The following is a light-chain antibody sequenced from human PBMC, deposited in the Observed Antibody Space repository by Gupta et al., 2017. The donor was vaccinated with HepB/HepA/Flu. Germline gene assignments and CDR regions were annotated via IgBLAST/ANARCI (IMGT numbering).Light chain of an antibody. J-gene: IGLJ2*01. V-gene: IGLV1-47*01. CDR3: AAWDDSLSDVL. CDR2: KND. CDR1: SSNIGSNY. Sequence: QSVLTQPPSASGTPGQRIRISCSGSSSNIGSNYVYWYQQFPGTAPRLLIFKNDQRPSGVPARFSASKSGTSASLAISGLRSEDEADYYCAAWDDSLSDVLFGGGTK.